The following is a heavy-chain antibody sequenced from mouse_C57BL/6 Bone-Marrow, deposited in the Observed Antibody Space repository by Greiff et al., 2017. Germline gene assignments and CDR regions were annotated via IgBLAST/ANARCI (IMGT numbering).Heavy chain of an antibody. CDR2: INPSSGYT. CDR1: GYTFTSYW. D-gene: IGHD1-2*01. J-gene: IGHJ2*01. CDR3: ARLSLRRGN. V-gene: IGHV1-7*01. Sequence: QVQLQQSGAELAKPGASVKLSCKASGYTFTSYWMHWVKQRPGQGLEWIGYINPSSGYTKYNQKFKDKATLTADNSSSTAYMQLSSLTYEDSAVYYCARLSLRRGNWGQGTTLTVAS.